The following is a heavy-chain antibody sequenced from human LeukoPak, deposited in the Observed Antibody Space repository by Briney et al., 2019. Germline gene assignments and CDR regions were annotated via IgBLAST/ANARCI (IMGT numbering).Heavy chain of an antibody. V-gene: IGHV1-24*01. D-gene: IGHD3-22*01. CDR1: GYILSELS. J-gene: IGHJ4*02. CDR2: FDREEDET. CDR3: ATDRLYDVSAYYPSYY. Sequence: ASVKVSCKVSGYILSELSIHWVRQVPGKGLDWMGGFDREEDETIYLQNLQGGRTIPQETPTDTAYMELTGLRYEGTAVYYCATDRLYDVSAYYPSYYWGQGTLVTVSS.